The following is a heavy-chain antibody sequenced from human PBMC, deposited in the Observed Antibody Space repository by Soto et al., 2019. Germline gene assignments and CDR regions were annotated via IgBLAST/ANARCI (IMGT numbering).Heavy chain of an antibody. J-gene: IGHJ6*02. D-gene: IGHD3-16*01. V-gene: IGHV1-8*01. Sequence: QVQLVQSGAEVKKPGASVKVSCKTSGYTFTSYDINWVRQATGQGLEWMGWMNPNRGNTGYAQKFQGRVTMTRNTSISTAYMELRSLRSEDTAVYYCARGPRFDNYYYYGMDVWGQGTTVTVSS. CDR1: GYTFTSYD. CDR3: ARGPRFDNYYYYGMDV. CDR2: MNPNRGNT.